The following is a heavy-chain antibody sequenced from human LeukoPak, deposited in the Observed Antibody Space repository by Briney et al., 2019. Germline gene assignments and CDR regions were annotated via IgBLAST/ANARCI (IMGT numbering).Heavy chain of an antibody. Sequence: SQTLSLTCTVSGGSISSGDYYWSWIRQPPGKGLEWIGYIYYSGGTYYNPSRKSRVTISVDTSKNQFSLKLSSVTAADTAVYYCARTVGNGVFQHWGQGTLSPSPQ. CDR2: IYYSGGT. CDR3: ARTVGNGVFQH. J-gene: IGHJ1*01. CDR1: GGSISSGDYY. V-gene: IGHV4-30-4*01. D-gene: IGHD4-23*01.